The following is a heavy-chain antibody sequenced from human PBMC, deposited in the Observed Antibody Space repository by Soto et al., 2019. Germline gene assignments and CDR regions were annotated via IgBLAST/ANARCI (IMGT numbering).Heavy chain of an antibody. J-gene: IGHJ3*02. V-gene: IGHV4-34*01. CDR2: INHSGST. CDR1: GGSFSGYY. D-gene: IGHD2-15*01. CDR3: ARDGVGLGYCSGGSCYSAFDI. Sequence: SETLSLTCAVYGGSFSGYYWSWIRQPPGKGLEWIGEINHSGSTNYNPSLKSRVTISVDTSKNQFSLKLSSVTAADTAVYYCARDGVGLGYCSGGSCYSAFDIWGQGTMVT.